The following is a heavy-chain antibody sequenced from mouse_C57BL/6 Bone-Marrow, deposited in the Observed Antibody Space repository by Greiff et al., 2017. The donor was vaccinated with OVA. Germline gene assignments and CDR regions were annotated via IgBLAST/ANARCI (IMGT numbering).Heavy chain of an antibody. CDR1: GFTFSSYG. J-gene: IGHJ2*01. CDR3: ARDPYYYGSSYLYYFDY. CDR2: LSSGGSYT. Sequence: EVKVEESGGDLVKPGGSLKLSCAASGFTFSSYGMSWVRQTPDKRLEWVATLSSGGSYTYYPDSVKGRFTISRDNAKNTLYLQMSSLQSEDTAMYYCARDPYYYGSSYLYYFDYWGQGTTLTVSS. V-gene: IGHV5-6*02. D-gene: IGHD1-1*01.